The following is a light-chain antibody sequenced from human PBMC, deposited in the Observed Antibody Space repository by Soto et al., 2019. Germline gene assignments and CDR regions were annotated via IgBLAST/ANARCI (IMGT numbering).Light chain of an antibody. J-gene: IGLJ1*01. CDR2: EVN. Sequence: QSALTQPASVSGSPGQSITISCTGTSSNVGSYKLVPWYQQHPGKAPKLMIFEVNKRRSGVSNRFSGSKSGNTASLTISGLKVEDEADYYCCSSGGSPTYVFGTGTKVTVL. CDR1: SSNVGSYKL. V-gene: IGLV2-23*02. CDR3: CSSGGSPTYV.